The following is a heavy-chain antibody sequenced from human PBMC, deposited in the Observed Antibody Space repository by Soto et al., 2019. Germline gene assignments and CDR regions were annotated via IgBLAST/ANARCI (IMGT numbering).Heavy chain of an antibody. D-gene: IGHD2-2*01. J-gene: IGHJ3*02. CDR1: GGSISSYY. Sequence: QVQLQESGPGLVKPSETLSLTCTVSGGSISSYYWSWIRQPPGKGLEWIGYIYYSGSTNYNPSLKSRVTISVDTSKNQFSLKLSSVTAADTAVYYCARGRPAATEAFDIWGQVTMVTVSS. CDR2: IYYSGST. V-gene: IGHV4-59*08. CDR3: ARGRPAATEAFDI.